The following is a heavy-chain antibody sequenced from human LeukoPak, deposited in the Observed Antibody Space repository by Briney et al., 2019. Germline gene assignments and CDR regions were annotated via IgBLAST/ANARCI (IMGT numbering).Heavy chain of an antibody. CDR2: ISGSGTNT. CDR3: AKMYYDFWSGYFDY. Sequence: GGTLRLSCAVSGFTFSSYGMSWVRQAPGKGLEWVSGISGSGTNTYYADSVKGRFTISRDNSKNTLYVQMNSLRAEDTAVYYCAKMYYDFWSGYFDYWGQGTLVTVSS. J-gene: IGHJ4*02. D-gene: IGHD3-3*01. V-gene: IGHV3-23*01. CDR1: GFTFSSYG.